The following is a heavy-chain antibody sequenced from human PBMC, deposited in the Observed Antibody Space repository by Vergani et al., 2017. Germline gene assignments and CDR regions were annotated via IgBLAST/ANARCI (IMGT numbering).Heavy chain of an antibody. D-gene: IGHD6-6*01. V-gene: IGHV4-34*01. CDR1: GFTFSDYY. CDR2: INHSGST. CDR3: ARGLRTRPVDY. J-gene: IGHJ4*02. Sequence: QVQLVESGGGLVKPGGSLRLSCAASGFTFSDYYMSWIRQAPGKGLEWIGEINHSGSTNYNPSLKSRVTISVDTSKNQFSLKLSSVTAADTAVYYCARGLRTRPVDYWGQGTLVTVSS.